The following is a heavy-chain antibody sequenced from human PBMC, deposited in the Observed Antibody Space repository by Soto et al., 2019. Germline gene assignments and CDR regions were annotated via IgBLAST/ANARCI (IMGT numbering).Heavy chain of an antibody. V-gene: IGHV3-23*01. J-gene: IGHJ3*02. D-gene: IGHD3-22*01. CDR1: GFTFSSYA. Sequence: GGSLRLSCAASGFTFSSYAMSWVRQAPGKGLEWVSAISGSGGSTYYADSVKGRFTISRDNSKNTLYLQMNSLRAEDTAIYYCAKWVADYYDRDAFDIWGQGTMVTVSS. CDR3: AKWVADYYDRDAFDI. CDR2: ISGSGGST.